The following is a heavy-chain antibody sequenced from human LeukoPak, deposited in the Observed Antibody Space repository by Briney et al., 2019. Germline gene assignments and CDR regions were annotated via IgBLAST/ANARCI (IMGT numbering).Heavy chain of an antibody. CDR3: AKNNYYGSGSYIYYYYYMDV. D-gene: IGHD3-10*01. V-gene: IGHV4-34*01. CDR1: GGSFSGYY. CDR2: INHSGST. J-gene: IGHJ6*03. Sequence: SETLSLTCAVYGGSFSGYYWSWIRQPPGKGLEWIGEINHSGSTNYNPSLKSRVTISVDTSKNQFSLKLSSVTAADTAVYYCAKNNYYGSGSYIYYYYYMDVWGKGTTVTISS.